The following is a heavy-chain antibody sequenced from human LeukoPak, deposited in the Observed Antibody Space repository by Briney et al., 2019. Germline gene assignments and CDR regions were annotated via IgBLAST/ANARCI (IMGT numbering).Heavy chain of an antibody. V-gene: IGHV3-48*01. J-gene: IGHJ4*02. CDR2: ISTSSSTI. D-gene: IGHD3-22*01. CDR1: GFTFSSSW. Sequence: GGSLRLSCAASGFTFSSSWMFWVRQAPGKGLEWVSYISTSSSTIYYADSVKGRFTISRDNAKNSLYLQMNSLRAEDTAVYYCARDYYDSSGYYHGGYWGQGTLVTVSS. CDR3: ARDYYDSSGYYHGGY.